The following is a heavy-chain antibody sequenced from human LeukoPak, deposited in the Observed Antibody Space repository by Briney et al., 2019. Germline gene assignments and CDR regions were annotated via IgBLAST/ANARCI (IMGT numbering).Heavy chain of an antibody. CDR2: IRYDGSNK. CDR3: AKVPRYYDFWSGRYYYMDV. Sequence: GGSLRLSCAASGFTFSSYGMHWVRQAPGKGLEWVAFIRYDGSNKYYADSVKGRFTISRDNSKNTLYLQMNSLRAEDTAVYYCAKVPRYYDFWSGRYYYMDVWGKGTTVTVSS. D-gene: IGHD3-3*01. V-gene: IGHV3-30*02. CDR1: GFTFSSYG. J-gene: IGHJ6*03.